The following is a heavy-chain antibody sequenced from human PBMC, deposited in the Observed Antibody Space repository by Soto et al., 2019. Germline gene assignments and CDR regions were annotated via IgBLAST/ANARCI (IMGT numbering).Heavy chain of an antibody. D-gene: IGHD2-15*01. V-gene: IGHV4-61*08. CDR2: IYYSGST. CDR3: ARSLGYCSGGSCYPENWFDP. CDR1: GGSISSGDYY. J-gene: IGHJ5*02. Sequence: SETLSLTCTVSGGSISSGDYYWSWIRQPPGKGLEWIGYIYYSGSTNYNPSLKSRVAISVDTSKNQFSLKLSSVTAADTAVNYCARSLGYCSGGSCYPENWFDPWGQGTLVTVSS.